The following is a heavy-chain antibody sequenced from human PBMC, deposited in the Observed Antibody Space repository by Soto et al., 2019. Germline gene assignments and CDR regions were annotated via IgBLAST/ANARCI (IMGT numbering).Heavy chain of an antibody. CDR1: GYTFTDHG. D-gene: IGHD3-10*01. CDR2: VSSYNGNT. J-gene: IGHJ4*02. CDR3: AREVEGSYYPDDV. V-gene: IGHV1-18*01. Sequence: QVQLVQSGPEVKKPGASVTVSCKTSGYTFTDHGIDWVRQAPGQGLEWGGWVSSYNGNTNYAYNLKDRVIMTTDASTSTAYMELRGLRSDDTAVYYCAREVEGSYYPDDVWGQGTPVNVSS.